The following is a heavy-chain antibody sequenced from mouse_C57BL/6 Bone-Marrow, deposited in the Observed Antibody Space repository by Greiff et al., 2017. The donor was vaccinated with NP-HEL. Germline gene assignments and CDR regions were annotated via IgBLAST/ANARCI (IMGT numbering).Heavy chain of an antibody. Sequence: QVQLQQPGAELVRPGSSVKLSCKASGYTFTSYWMDWVKQRPGQGLEWIGNIYPSDSETHYNQKFKDKATLTVDKSSSTAYMQLSSLTSEGSAVYYCARWGYYVYAMDYWGQGTSVTVSS. CDR2: IYPSDSET. CDR1: GYTFTSYW. CDR3: ARWGYYVYAMDY. J-gene: IGHJ4*01. D-gene: IGHD2-3*01. V-gene: IGHV1-61*01.